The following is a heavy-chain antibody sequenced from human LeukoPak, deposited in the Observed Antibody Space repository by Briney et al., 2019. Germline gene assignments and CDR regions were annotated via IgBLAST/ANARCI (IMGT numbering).Heavy chain of an antibody. D-gene: IGHD2-15*01. CDR3: ARLQRRYSPFDP. V-gene: IGHV4-59*08. CDR1: GGSISGYY. Sequence: PSETLSLTCTVSGGSISGYYWSWVRQPPGKGLEWIAYFSSSGSTNYNPSLKSRVTISVDTSKNHFSLKLSSVTTADTAMYYCARLQRRYSPFDPWGQGTLVTVSS. CDR2: FSSSGST. J-gene: IGHJ5*02.